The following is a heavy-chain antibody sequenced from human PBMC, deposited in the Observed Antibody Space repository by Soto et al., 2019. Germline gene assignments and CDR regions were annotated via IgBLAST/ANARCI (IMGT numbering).Heavy chain of an antibody. D-gene: IGHD6-13*01. CDR3: ARWAENRGSSWYFLIDY. J-gene: IGHJ4*02. V-gene: IGHV4-39*01. Sequence: SETLSLTCTVSGGSISSSSYYWGWIRQPPGKGLEWIGSIYYSGSTYYNPSLKSRVTISVDTSKNQFSLKLSSVTAADTAVYYCARWAENRGSSWYFLIDYWGQGTLVTVSS. CDR2: IYYSGST. CDR1: GGSISSSSYY.